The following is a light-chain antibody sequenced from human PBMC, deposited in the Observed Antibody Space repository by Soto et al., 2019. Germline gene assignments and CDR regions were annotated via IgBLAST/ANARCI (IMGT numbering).Light chain of an antibody. Sequence: DVQMTQSPSSLSAFVGDGVSITCRASQSISTYLNWYQQKPGKAPRLLIYDAFNLESGVPSRFSGSGSGTEFTLTISSLQPEDFATYYCQQANSFPITFGQGTRLEIK. CDR3: QQANSFPIT. CDR1: QSISTY. J-gene: IGKJ5*01. CDR2: DAF. V-gene: IGKV1-39*01.